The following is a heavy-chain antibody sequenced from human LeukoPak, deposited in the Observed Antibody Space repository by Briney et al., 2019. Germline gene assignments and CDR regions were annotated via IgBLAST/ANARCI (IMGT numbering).Heavy chain of an antibody. CDR2: IYYSGST. CDR3: ARGGYGRNDY. J-gene: IGHJ4*02. D-gene: IGHD5-12*01. V-gene: IGHV4-59*01. Sequence: SETLSLTCAVSGGSISSYYWSWIRQPPGKGLEWIGYIYYSGSTNYNPSLKSRVTISVDTSKNQFSLKLSSVTAADTAVYYCARGGYGRNDYWGQGTLVTVSS. CDR1: GGSISSYY.